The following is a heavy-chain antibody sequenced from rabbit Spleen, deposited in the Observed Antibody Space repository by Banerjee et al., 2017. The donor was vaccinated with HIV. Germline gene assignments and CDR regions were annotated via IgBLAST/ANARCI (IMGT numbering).Heavy chain of an antibody. V-gene: IGHV1S40*01. CDR2: IDAGSSGFT. CDR3: ARDTSSSFSSYGMDL. D-gene: IGHD1-1*01. CDR1: GVSFSSSSY. Sequence: QSLEESGGDLVKPGASLTLTCTASGVSFSSSSYVCWVRQAPGKGLEWIACIDAGSSGFTYFATWAKGRFTCSKSSSTTVTLQMTRLPAAATATYFCARDTSSSFSSYGMDLWGPGTLVTVS. J-gene: IGHJ6*01.